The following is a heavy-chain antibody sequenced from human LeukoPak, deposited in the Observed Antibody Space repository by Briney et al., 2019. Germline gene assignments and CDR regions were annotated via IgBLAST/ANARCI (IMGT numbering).Heavy chain of an antibody. CDR3: ARQPPGVYDTTQNWFDP. Sequence: GESLKIPCKVSGYSFPSYWITWVRQMPGKGLEWMGRIAPSDSHTNYSPSFEGHVTISVDKSISTAYLQWSSLKASDTAMYYCARQPPGVYDTTQNWFDPWGQGTLVTVSS. CDR2: IAPSDSHT. D-gene: IGHD3-22*01. CDR1: GYSFPSYW. J-gene: IGHJ5*02. V-gene: IGHV5-10-1*01.